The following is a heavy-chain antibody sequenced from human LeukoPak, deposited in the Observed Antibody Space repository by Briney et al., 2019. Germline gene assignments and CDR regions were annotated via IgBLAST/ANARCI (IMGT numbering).Heavy chain of an antibody. Sequence: PGGSLRLSCAASGFTLSSLWMDWVRQAPGKGLEWVAKIKQDGSETYYVDSVRGRFTISRDNAKNTLYLQMNSLRAEDTAVYYCARGLRWLDYWGQGTLVTVSS. D-gene: IGHD4-23*01. CDR1: GFTLSSLW. CDR3: ARGLRWLDY. J-gene: IGHJ4*02. CDR2: IKQDGSET. V-gene: IGHV3-7*01.